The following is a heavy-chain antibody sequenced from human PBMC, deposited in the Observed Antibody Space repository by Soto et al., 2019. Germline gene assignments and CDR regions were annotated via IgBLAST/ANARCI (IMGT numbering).Heavy chain of an antibody. D-gene: IGHD2-2*01. Sequence: QVQLVQSGAEVKKPGSSVKVSCKASGGTFSSYTISWVRQAPGQGLEWMGRIIPILGIANYAQKFQGRVTITADKSTSTAYMELSSLRSEDTAVYYCARLENLPAAMVGDYFDYWGQGTLVTVSS. CDR3: ARLENLPAAMVGDYFDY. V-gene: IGHV1-69*02. CDR2: IIPILGIA. J-gene: IGHJ4*02. CDR1: GGTFSSYT.